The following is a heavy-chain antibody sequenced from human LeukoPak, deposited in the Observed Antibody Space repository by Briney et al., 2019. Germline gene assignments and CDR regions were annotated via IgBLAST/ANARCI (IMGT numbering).Heavy chain of an antibody. V-gene: IGHV4-31*03. Sequence: SETLSLTCTVSGDSMTRGGYYWSWVRQHPGKGLEWIGFIYHSGTTFYNPSLEGRAAMSVDTSQNQFSLKLTSVTAADTAIYYCARAVDYRNYFDYWGQGTLVTVSS. CDR3: ARAVDYRNYFDY. CDR1: GDSMTRGGYY. J-gene: IGHJ4*02. D-gene: IGHD4-11*01. CDR2: IYHSGTT.